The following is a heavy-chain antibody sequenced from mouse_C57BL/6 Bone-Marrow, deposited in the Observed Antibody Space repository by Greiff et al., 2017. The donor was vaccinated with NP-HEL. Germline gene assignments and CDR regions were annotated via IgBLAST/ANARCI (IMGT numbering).Heavy chain of an antibody. V-gene: IGHV1-53*01. CDR1: GYTFTSYW. J-gene: IGHJ2*01. Sequence: VQLQQSGTELVKPGASVKLSCKASGYTFTSYWMHWVKQRPGQGLEWIGNINPSNGGTNYNEKFKSKATLTVDKSSSTAYMQLSSLTSEDSAVYYCARERIYYYGKDYFDYWGQGTTLTVSS. D-gene: IGHD1-1*01. CDR2: INPSNGGT. CDR3: ARERIYYYGKDYFDY.